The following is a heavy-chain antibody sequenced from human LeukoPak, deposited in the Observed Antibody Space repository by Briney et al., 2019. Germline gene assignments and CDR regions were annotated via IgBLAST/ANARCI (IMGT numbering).Heavy chain of an antibody. V-gene: IGHV3-30*02. CDR2: IWYGGSNK. CDR1: GFTFSSYG. J-gene: IGHJ3*02. D-gene: IGHD3-10*01. CDR3: AKGVRYGGAFDI. Sequence: AGGSLRLSCAASGFTFSSYGMHWVRQAPGKGLEWVAVIWYGGSNKYYADSVKGRFTISRDNSKNTLYLQMNSLRAEDTAVYYCAKGVRYGGAFDIWGQGTMVTVSS.